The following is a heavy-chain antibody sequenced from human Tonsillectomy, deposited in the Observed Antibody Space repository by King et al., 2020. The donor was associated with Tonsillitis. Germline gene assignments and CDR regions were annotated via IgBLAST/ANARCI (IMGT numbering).Heavy chain of an antibody. CDR1: GFTFSSSS. V-gene: IGHV3-7*01. CDR3: VRRGGSGWPFGS. CDR2: INPDGREK. D-gene: IGHD6-19*01. J-gene: IGHJ4*02. Sequence: VQLVESGGGLVQPGGSLRLSCAASGFTFSSSSMNWVRQAPGKGLAWVANINPDGREKNYVDSVKGRFTISRDNAKNSLYLQMNSLRAEDTAVFYCVRRGGSGWPFGSWGQGTLVTVSS.